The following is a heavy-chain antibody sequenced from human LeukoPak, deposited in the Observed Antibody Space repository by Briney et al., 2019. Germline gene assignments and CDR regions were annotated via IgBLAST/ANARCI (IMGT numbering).Heavy chain of an antibody. CDR2: IYTSGST. D-gene: IGHD6-6*01. V-gene: IGHV4-4*07. CDR3: ARVLGHPSSSSPGYGIFDY. J-gene: IGHJ4*02. CDR1: GGSISSYY. Sequence: SETLSLTCTVSGGSISSYYWSWIRQPAGKGLEWIGRIYTSGSTNYNPSLKSRVTMSVDTSKNQFSLKLSSVTAADTAVYYCARVLGHPSSSSPGYGIFDYWGQGTLVTVSS.